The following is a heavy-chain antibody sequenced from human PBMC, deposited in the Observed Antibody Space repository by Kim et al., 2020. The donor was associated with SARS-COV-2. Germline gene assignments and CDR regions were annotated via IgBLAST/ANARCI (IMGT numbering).Heavy chain of an antibody. D-gene: IGHD6-19*01. V-gene: IGHV3-23*01. CDR3: AKNPRQWLVPGNWFDP. J-gene: IGHJ5*02. Sequence: DYVNGRFTISRDNSKNTLYLQMNSLRAEDTAVYYCAKNPRQWLVPGNWFDPWGQGTLVTVSS.